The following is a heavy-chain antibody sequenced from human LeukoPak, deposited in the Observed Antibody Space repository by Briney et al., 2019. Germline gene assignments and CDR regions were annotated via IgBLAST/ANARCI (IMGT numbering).Heavy chain of an antibody. D-gene: IGHD4-23*01. CDR1: GYTFTSNY. Sequence: ASVKVSCKASGYTFTSNYMHWVRQGPGQGLEGMGLINPSGTSTIYAERFQGRIIMTRDMSTTTDYMELSSLRFEDTAVYYCARDNSIGGRGWWFDPWGQGTLVTVSS. CDR3: ARDNSIGGRGWWFDP. CDR2: INPSGTST. V-gene: IGHV1-46*01. J-gene: IGHJ5*02.